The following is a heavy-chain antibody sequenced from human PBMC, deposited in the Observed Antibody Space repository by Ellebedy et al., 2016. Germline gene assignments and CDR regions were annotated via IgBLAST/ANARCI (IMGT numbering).Heavy chain of an antibody. CDR3: AKWCSGDNCNNAFEI. CDR2: SHYSGAT. Sequence: SETLSLTCNVSGGSVSSDYWNWIRQPPGKGLEWIGYSHYSGATTYNPSLESRVTVTVDTSKNQFSLKLSSVTAADTAVYYCAKWCSGDNCNNAFEIWGQGTMVTVSS. CDR1: GGSVSSDY. V-gene: IGHV4-59*02. J-gene: IGHJ3*02. D-gene: IGHD2-15*01.